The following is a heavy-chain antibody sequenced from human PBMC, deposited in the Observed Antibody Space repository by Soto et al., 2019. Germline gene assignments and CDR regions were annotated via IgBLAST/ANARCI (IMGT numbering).Heavy chain of an antibody. CDR3: AKEGQWPYHYMDV. J-gene: IGHJ6*03. CDR1: GFTFDDYA. Sequence: GGSLRLSCAASGFTFDDYAMHWVRQAPGKGLEWVSGISWNSGSIGYADSVKGRFTISRDNAKNSLYLQMNSLRAEDTALYYCAKEGQWPYHYMDVWGKGTTVTVSS. CDR2: ISWNSGSI. D-gene: IGHD6-19*01. V-gene: IGHV3-9*01.